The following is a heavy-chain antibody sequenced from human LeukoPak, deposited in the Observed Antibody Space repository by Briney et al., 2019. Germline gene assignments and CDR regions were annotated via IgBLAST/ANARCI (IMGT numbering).Heavy chain of an antibody. J-gene: IGHJ4*02. CDR1: GLTFSSHW. CDR2: ITNDGSST. Sequence: PGGSLRLSCAASGLTFSSHWMHWVRQAPGKGLVWVSRITNDGSSTTYADSVKGRFTISRDNAKNMSYLQVNSLRAEDTAVYYCATRQGGNPAYWGQGTLVTVSS. D-gene: IGHD1-14*01. CDR3: ATRQGGNPAY. V-gene: IGHV3-74*01.